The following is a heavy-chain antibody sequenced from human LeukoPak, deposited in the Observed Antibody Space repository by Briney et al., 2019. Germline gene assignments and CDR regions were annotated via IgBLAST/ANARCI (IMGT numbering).Heavy chain of an antibody. CDR2: ISAYNGNT. V-gene: IGHV1-18*04. CDR1: GYTFTSYY. D-gene: IGHD3-3*01. J-gene: IGHJ4*02. CDR3: AREANQYDFWSGYYSPNYFDY. Sequence: GASVKVSCKASGYTFTSYYMHWVRQAPGQGLEWMGWISAYNGNTNYAQKLQGRVTMTTDTSTSTAYMELRSLRSDDTAVYYCAREANQYDFWSGYYSPNYFDYWGQGTLVTVSS.